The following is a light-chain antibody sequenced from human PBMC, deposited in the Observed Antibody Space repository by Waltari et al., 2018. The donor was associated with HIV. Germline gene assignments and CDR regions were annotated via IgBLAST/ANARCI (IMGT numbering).Light chain of an antibody. Sequence: QSVLTQPPAPSATPGPRVTISCSGSSSNIGSKYVPCFQQLPGTAPKLLIYRNNQRPSGVPDRFSGSKSGTSASLAISGLRSEDEADYYCAAWDDNLSGFWVFGGGTKLTVV. J-gene: IGLJ3*02. CDR1: SSNIGSKY. V-gene: IGLV1-47*01. CDR3: AAWDDNLSGFWV. CDR2: RNN.